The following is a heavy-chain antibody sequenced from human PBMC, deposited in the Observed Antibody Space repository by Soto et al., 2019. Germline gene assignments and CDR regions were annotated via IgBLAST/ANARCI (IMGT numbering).Heavy chain of an antibody. Sequence: GASVKVSCKTSGYTFTSYAIHWVRQAPGQRLEWMGWINADNGDTKYSQKFSGRVTITRDTSANTAFMGLSSLRSEDTAMYYCARELQGLYYFDFWGQGTLVTVSS. CDR3: ARELQGLYYFDF. J-gene: IGHJ4*02. D-gene: IGHD4-4*01. CDR1: GYTFTSYA. CDR2: INADNGDT. V-gene: IGHV1-3*01.